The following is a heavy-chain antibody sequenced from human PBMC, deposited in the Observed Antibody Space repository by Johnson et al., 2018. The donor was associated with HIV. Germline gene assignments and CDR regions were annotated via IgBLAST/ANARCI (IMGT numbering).Heavy chain of an antibody. CDR1: GFNFDDFG. CDR2: ISGSGGST. CDR3: TTHHSLYNWNYGGGFDAFDI. D-gene: IGHD1-7*01. Sequence: LVESGGGLVQPGGSLRLSCAASGFNFDDFGMSWVRQAPGKGLEWVSAISGSGGSTYYADSVKGRFTISRDNSQNTLYLQMNRLRAEDTAVYYCTTHHSLYNWNYGGGFDAFDIWGQGTMVTVSS. V-gene: IGHV3-23*04. J-gene: IGHJ3*02.